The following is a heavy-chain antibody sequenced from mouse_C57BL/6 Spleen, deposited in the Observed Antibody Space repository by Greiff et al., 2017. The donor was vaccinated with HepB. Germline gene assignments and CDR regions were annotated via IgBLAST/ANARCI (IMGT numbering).Heavy chain of an antibody. CDR1: GFNIKDYY. D-gene: IGHD3-2*02. CDR2: IDPEDGDT. V-gene: IGHV14-1*01. Sequence: EVQLQQSGAELVRPGASVKLSCTASGFNIKDYYMHWVKQRPEQGLEWIGRIDPEDGDTEYAPKFQGKATMTADTSSNTAYLQLSSLTSEDTAFYYCTTDSSGYGWFAYWGQGTLVTVSA. CDR3: TTDSSGYGWFAY. J-gene: IGHJ3*01.